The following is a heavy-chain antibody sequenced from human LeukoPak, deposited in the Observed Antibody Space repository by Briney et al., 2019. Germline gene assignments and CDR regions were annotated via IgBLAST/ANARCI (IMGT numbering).Heavy chain of an antibody. CDR3: AKELRWTVAAKY. V-gene: IGHV3-23*01. CDR1: GFTFSNCW. J-gene: IGHJ4*02. CDR2: ISGSGGST. D-gene: IGHD4-23*01. Sequence: PGGSLRLSCAASGFTFSNCWMSWVRQAPGKGLEWVSAISGSGGSTYYADSVKGRFTISRDNSKNTLYLQMNSLRAEDTAVYYCAKELRWTVAAKYWGQGTLVTVSS.